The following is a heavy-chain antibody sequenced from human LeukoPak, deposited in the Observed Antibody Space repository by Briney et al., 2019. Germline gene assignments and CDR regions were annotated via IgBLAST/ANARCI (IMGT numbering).Heavy chain of an antibody. J-gene: IGHJ6*03. Sequence: GGSLRLSCAASGFTFSSYWMSWVRQAPGKGLEWVANIKQDGSEKYYVDSVKGRFTISRDNAKNSLYLQMNSLRAEDTAVYYCARGGVRRITMIVRPPGRGYYMDVWGKGTTVTVSS. D-gene: IGHD3-22*01. CDR3: ARGGVRRITMIVRPPGRGYYMDV. CDR2: IKQDGSEK. CDR1: GFTFSSYW. V-gene: IGHV3-7*01.